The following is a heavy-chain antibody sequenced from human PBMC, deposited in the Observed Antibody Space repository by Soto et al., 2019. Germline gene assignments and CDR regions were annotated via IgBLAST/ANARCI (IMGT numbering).Heavy chain of an antibody. D-gene: IGHD2-15*01. V-gene: IGHV1-3*05. J-gene: IGHJ4*02. CDR1: GYTFIHYA. Sequence: QVQLVQSGAEEKKPGASVKVSCKASGYTFIHYAIHWVRQAPGPRLEWMGWINAGNGDTKYSQKFQGRVTITRDTSANTAYMERSGLRPEGTAVYYWARGGAGYYFDYWGQGPLVTVSS. CDR2: INAGNGDT. CDR3: ARGGAGYYFDY.